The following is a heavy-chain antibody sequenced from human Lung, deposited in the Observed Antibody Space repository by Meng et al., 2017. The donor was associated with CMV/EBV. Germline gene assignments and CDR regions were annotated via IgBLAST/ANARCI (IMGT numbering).Heavy chain of an antibody. CDR1: GYTFISYG. D-gene: IGHD5-12*01. CDR3: ARGGYSDYDVRGSDYYYGMDV. J-gene: IGHJ6*02. V-gene: IGHV1-18*01. CDR2: ISAYNGRT. Sequence: SVXVSXXASGYTFISYGISWVRQAPGQGLEWMGWISAYNGRTNYAQKFQGRVTMTTDTSTNTAYTELRSLRSDDTAVYFCARGGYSDYDVRGSDYYYGMDVWGREXTVTVSS.